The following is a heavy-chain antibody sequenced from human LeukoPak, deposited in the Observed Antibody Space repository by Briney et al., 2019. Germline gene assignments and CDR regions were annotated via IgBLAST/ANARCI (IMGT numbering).Heavy chain of an antibody. V-gene: IGHV1-69*06. CDR1: GGTFSSYA. Sequence: SVKVSCKASGGTFSSYAISWVRQAPGQGLEWMGGIIPIFGTANYAQKFQGRVTITADKSTSTAYMELSSLRSEDTAVYYCAREDLSTVATGTSGMDVWGQGTTVTVSS. CDR2: IIPIFGTA. J-gene: IGHJ6*02. CDR3: AREDLSTVATGTSGMDV. D-gene: IGHD4-23*01.